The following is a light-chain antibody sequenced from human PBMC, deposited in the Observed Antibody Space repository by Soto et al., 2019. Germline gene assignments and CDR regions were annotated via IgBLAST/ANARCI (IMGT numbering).Light chain of an antibody. V-gene: IGLV2-14*01. Sequence: QSALPQPASVSGSPGQSITIYCSGTSSDVGGYNYVTWYQQHPGKAPKLITYDVSHRPSGFSNRFSASKSGNTASLTISGLQAEDEADYYCSSYTSSSTYVFGTGTKLTVL. J-gene: IGLJ1*01. CDR1: SSDVGGYNY. CDR2: DVS. CDR3: SSYTSSSTYV.